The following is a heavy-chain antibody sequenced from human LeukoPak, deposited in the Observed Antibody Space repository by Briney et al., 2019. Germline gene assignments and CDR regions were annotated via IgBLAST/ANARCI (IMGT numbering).Heavy chain of an antibody. D-gene: IGHD2-15*01. Sequence: SETLSLTCAVYGGSFSGYYWSWIRQPPGKGLEWIGEINHSGSTNYNPSLKSRVTIPVDTSKNQFSLKLSSVTAADTAVYYCARVWGYCSGGSCYRGYYFDYWGQGTPVTVSS. CDR1: GGSFSGYY. J-gene: IGHJ4*02. V-gene: IGHV4-34*01. CDR2: INHSGST. CDR3: ARVWGYCSGGSCYRGYYFDY.